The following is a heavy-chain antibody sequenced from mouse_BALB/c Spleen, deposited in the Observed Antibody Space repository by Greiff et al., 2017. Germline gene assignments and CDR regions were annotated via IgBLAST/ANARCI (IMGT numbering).Heavy chain of an antibody. V-gene: IGHV5-9-3*01. J-gene: IGHJ4*01. CDR1: GFTFSSYA. CDR2: ISSGGSYT. Sequence: EVHLVESGGGLVKPGGSLKLSCAASGFTFSSYAMSWVRQTPEKRLEWVATISSGGSYTYYPDSVKGRFTISRDNAKNTLYLQMSSLRSEDTAMYYCAREETTVVATDGYYAMDYWGQGTSVTVSS. D-gene: IGHD1-1*01. CDR3: AREETTVVATDGYYAMDY.